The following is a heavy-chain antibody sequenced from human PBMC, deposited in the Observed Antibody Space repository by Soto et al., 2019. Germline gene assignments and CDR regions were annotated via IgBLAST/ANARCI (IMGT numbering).Heavy chain of an antibody. CDR3: AKSRDGYNSHGF. CDR2: ISYDGSNK. Sequence: QVQLVESGGGVVQPGRSLRLSCAASGFTFSSYGMHWVRQAPGKGLEWVAVISYDGSNKYYADSVKGRFTISRDNSKNTLYLQMNSLRAEDTAVYYCAKSRDGYNSHGFWGQGTLVTVSS. V-gene: IGHV3-30*18. D-gene: IGHD5-12*01. J-gene: IGHJ4*02. CDR1: GFTFSSYG.